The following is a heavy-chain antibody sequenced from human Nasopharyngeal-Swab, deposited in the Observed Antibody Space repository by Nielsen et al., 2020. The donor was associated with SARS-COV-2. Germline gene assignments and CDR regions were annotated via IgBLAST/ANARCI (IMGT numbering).Heavy chain of an antibody. CDR2: LWYDGSNK. D-gene: IGHD2-15*01. V-gene: IGHV3-33*01. Sequence: GESLKISCAASGFTFRNFGMHWVRQAPGKGLEWVADLWYDGSNKYYADSVKGRFTVSSDQSKNTLYLQMNSLKAEDTAVYFSVRDRLGYCSGGSCTNWYFDLWGRGTLLTVSS. CDR3: VRDRLGYCSGGSCTNWYFDL. J-gene: IGHJ2*01. CDR1: GFTFRNFG.